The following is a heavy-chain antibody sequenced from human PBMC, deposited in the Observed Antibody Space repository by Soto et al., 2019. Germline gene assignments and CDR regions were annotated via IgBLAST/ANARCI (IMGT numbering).Heavy chain of an antibody. J-gene: IGHJ6*02. V-gene: IGHV3-30-3*01. Sequence: QMQLVESGGGVVQPGRSLRLSCVASGFTFDLNGLHWVGQAPGKGLEWVTVISYDGSDKYYADSLKGRVTVSRDNSKNTLYLHMDSLRTEDTAIYYCARDRGAGRENYFGMDVWGQGTTVTVSS. D-gene: IGHD3-10*01. CDR1: GFTFDLNG. CDR2: ISYDGSDK. CDR3: ARDRGAGRENYFGMDV.